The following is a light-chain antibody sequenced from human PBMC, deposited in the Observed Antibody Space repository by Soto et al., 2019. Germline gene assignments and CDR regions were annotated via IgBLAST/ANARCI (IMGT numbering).Light chain of an antibody. CDR1: QTVNNNY. V-gene: IGKV3-20*01. CDR2: RAS. J-gene: IGKJ1*01. Sequence: EIVLTQSPATRSLFRVERATLSCTASQTVNNNYVAWYQQKPGQAPRLLIFRASNKATGIPDRFSGSGSGTEFILTISGLEPEDSGIYHCHQHGGSPETFGQRAKVDI. CDR3: HQHGGSPET.